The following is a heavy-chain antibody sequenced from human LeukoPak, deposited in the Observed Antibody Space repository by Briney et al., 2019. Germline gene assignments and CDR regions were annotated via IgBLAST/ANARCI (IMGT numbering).Heavy chain of an antibody. D-gene: IGHD2-8*01. CDR1: GGTFSSYA. CDR2: IIPIFGTA. CDR3: ARSSLGYCTNGVCFAFDY. V-gene: IGHV1-69*05. J-gene: IGHJ4*02. Sequence: ASVKVSCKASGGTFSSYAISWVRQAPGQGLEWMGGIIPIFGTANYAQKFHGRVTITTDESTSTAYMELSSLRSEDTAVYYCARSSLGYCTNGVCFAFDYWGQGTLVTVSS.